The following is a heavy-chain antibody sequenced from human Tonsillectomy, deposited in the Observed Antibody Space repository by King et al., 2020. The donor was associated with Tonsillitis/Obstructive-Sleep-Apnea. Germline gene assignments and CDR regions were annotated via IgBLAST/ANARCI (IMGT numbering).Heavy chain of an antibody. V-gene: IGHV4-59*01. Sequence: QLQESGPGLVKPSETLSLTCTVSGGSISSYYWSWIRQPPGKGLEWIGYIYYSGSTNYNPYLKSRVTISVDTSKNQFSLKLSSVTAADTAVYYCARGYYYDSSGHWGQGTLVTVSS. D-gene: IGHD3-22*01. CDR1: GGSISSYY. J-gene: IGHJ4*02. CDR3: ARGYYYDSSGH. CDR2: IYYSGST.